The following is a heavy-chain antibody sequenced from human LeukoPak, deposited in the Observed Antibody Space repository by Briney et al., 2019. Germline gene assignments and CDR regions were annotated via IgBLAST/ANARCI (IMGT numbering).Heavy chain of an antibody. CDR2: ISSSSSYI. CDR3: ARFSYGSGSYYNGDAFDI. V-gene: IGHV3-21*01. CDR1: GFTFSSYS. Sequence: GGSLRLSCAASGFTFSSYSMNWVRQAPGKGLEWVSSISSSSSYIYYADSVKGRFTISRDNAKNSLYLQMNSLRAEDTAVYYCARFSYGSGSYYNGDAFDIWGQGTMVTVSS. J-gene: IGHJ3*02. D-gene: IGHD3-10*01.